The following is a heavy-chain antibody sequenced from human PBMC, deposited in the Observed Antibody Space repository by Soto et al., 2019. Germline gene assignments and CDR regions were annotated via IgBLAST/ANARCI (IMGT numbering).Heavy chain of an antibody. CDR1: GLTVSSNY. V-gene: IGHV3-53*02. Sequence: EVQLVETGGGLIPPGGSLRLSCAASGLTVSSNYMNWVGQAPGKGLEWVSVLYSGGSTHYAGSVKGRFIISRDNSKNTLYLQMNSLRVEDTAVYYCARDRPGDEGDGFDIWGHGTMVTVSS. CDR3: ARDRPGDEGDGFDI. D-gene: IGHD3-10*01. CDR2: LYSGGST. J-gene: IGHJ3*02.